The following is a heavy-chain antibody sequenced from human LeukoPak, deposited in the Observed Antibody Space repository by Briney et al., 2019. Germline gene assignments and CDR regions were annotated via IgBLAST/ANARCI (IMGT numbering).Heavy chain of an antibody. CDR3: TTDGRGYSYGRSVHY. J-gene: IGHJ4*02. CDR1: GFTFSNVW. V-gene: IGHV3-15*01. Sequence: PGGSLRLPCAASGFTFSNVWMSWVRQAPGKGLEWVGHIKSKTDGGTTDYAAPVKGRFIISRDDTKNTLYLQMNSLKTEDTAVYYCTTDGRGYSYGRSVHYWGQGTLVTVSS. D-gene: IGHD5-18*01. CDR2: IKSKTDGGTT.